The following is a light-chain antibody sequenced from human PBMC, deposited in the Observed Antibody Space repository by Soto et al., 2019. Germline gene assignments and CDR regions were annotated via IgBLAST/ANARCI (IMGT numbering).Light chain of an antibody. CDR1: QSVSSY. V-gene: IGKV3-11*01. Sequence: IVLTQSPATLSLSPGERATLSCRASQSVSSYLAWYQQKPGQAPRLLIYDASSRVAGIPARFRGSGSGTDFTLTISSIEPEDFAVYYCQQRLMTFGQGTKVDIX. J-gene: IGKJ1*01. CDR2: DAS. CDR3: QQRLMT.